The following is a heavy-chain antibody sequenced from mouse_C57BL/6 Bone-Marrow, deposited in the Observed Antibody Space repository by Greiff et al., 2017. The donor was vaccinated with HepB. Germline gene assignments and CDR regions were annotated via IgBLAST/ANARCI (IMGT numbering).Heavy chain of an antibody. D-gene: IGHD1-1*01. V-gene: IGHV14-4*01. CDR1: GFNIKDDY. CDR3: TYYYGSSYGYWYFDV. Sequence: VQLQQSGAELVRPGASVKLSCTASGFNIKDDYMHWVKQRPEQGLEWIGWIDPENGDTEYASKFQGKATITADTSSNTAYLTLSSLTSEDTAVYYCTYYYGSSYGYWYFDVWGTGTTVTVSS. CDR2: IDPENGDT. J-gene: IGHJ1*03.